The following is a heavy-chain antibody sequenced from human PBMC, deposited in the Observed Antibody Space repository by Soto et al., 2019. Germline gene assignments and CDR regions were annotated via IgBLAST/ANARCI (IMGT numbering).Heavy chain of an antibody. V-gene: IGHV4-31*03. D-gene: IGHD2-2*01. CDR3: ARDRVEYQLGSNGMDV. CDR1: GGSISSGGYY. CDR2: IYYSGST. Sequence: SETLSLTCTISGGSISSGGYYWSWIRQHPGKGLEWIGYIYYSGSTYYNPSLKSRVTISVDTSKNQFSLKLSSVTAADTAVYYCARDRVEYQLGSNGMDVWGQGTTVTSP. J-gene: IGHJ6*02.